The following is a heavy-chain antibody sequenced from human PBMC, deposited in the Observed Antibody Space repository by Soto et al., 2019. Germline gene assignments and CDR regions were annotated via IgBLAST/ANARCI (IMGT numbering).Heavy chain of an antibody. CDR2: IFHSGST. J-gene: IGHJ4*02. CDR1: DGSISSSSYY. CDR3: ARHLGGSGPLRGYFDS. Sequence: PSETLSLTCSVSDGSISSSSYYWGWIRQPPGKGLEWIGSIFHSGSTYYNPSLKSRVAISLDTSKSQFSLKVNSVTAADTDVYYCARHLGGSGPLRGYFDSWGQGILVTVSS. D-gene: IGHD2-15*01. V-gene: IGHV4-39*01.